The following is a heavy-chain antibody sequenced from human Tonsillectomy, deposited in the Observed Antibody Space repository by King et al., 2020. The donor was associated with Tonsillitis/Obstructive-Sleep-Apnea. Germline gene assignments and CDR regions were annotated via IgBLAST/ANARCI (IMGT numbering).Heavy chain of an antibody. CDR2: LNSDGSST. D-gene: IGHD3-16*01. J-gene: IGHJ3*02. V-gene: IGHV3-74*01. Sequence: VQLVESGGGLVQPGGSLRLSCAASGFTFSSYWMHCVRHAPGKGLVWVSRLNSDGSSTRYADSVKGRFTISRDNAKNTLYLQMNSLRAEDTAVYYCARADSKVGEWSSGAFDIWGQGTMVTVSS. CDR3: ARADSKVGEWSSGAFDI. CDR1: GFTFSSYW.